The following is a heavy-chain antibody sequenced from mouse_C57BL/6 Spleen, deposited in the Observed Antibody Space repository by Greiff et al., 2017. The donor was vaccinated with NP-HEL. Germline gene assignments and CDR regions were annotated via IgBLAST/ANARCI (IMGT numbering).Heavy chain of an antibody. CDR1: GYTFTDYE. CDR3: TRKGELGGSSPYWYFDV. CDR2: IDPESGGT. D-gene: IGHD1-1*01. V-gene: IGHV1-15*01. Sequence: VQLQQSGAELVRPGASVTLSCKASGYTFTDYEMHWVKQTPVHGLEWIGAIDPESGGTAYNQKFKGMPILTADKSSSTAYMELRSLTSEDSAVYYWTRKGELGGSSPYWYFDVWGTGTTVTVSS. J-gene: IGHJ1*03.